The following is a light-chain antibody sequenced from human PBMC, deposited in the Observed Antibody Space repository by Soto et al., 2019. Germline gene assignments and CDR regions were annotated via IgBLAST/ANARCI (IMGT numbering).Light chain of an antibody. CDR3: CSYAGSYTYV. J-gene: IGLJ1*01. CDR2: EVY. CDR1: FNDVGGYNY. V-gene: IGLV2-8*01. Sequence: QSALTQPPSASGSPGQSVTISCTGTFNDVGGYNYVSWYQQHPGKAPKVIIYEVYKRPSGVPDRFSGSKSGNTASLTISGLQAEDEADYYCCSYAGSYTYVFGTGTKLTVL.